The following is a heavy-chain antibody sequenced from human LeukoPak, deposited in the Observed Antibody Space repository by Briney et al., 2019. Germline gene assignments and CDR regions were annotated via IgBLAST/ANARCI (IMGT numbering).Heavy chain of an antibody. V-gene: IGHV3-11*06. CDR2: ISSSSSYT. Sequence: PGGSLRLSCAASGFTFSDYYMSWIRQAPGKGLEGVSYISSSSSYTNYADSVKGRFTISRDNAKNSLYLQMNSLRAEDTAVYYCARALKGDYGVGLVDYWGQGTLVTVSS. J-gene: IGHJ4*02. CDR3: ARALKGDYGVGLVDY. D-gene: IGHD4-17*01. CDR1: GFTFSDYY.